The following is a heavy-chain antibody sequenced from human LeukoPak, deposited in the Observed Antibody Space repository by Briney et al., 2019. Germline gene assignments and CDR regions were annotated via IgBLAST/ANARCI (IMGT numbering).Heavy chain of an antibody. CDR2: IYYSGST. V-gene: IGHV4-59*08. CDR3: ARQIWRPYNWFDP. Sequence: SETLSLTCTVSGGSISSYYWSWIRRPPGKGLEWIGYIYYSGSTNYNPSLKSRVTISVDTSKNQFSLKLSSVTAADTAVYYCARQIWRPYNWFDPWGQGTLVTVSS. CDR1: GGSISSYY. J-gene: IGHJ5*02. D-gene: IGHD2-15*01.